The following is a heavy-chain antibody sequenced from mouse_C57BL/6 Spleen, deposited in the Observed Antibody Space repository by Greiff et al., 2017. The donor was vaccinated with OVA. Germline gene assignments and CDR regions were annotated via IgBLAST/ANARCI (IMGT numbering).Heavy chain of an antibody. D-gene: IGHD1-1*01. V-gene: IGHV5-6*01. CDR1: GFTFSSYG. J-gene: IGHJ4*01. CDR3: ARPPTVVATRYAMDY. CDR2: ISSGGSYT. Sequence: EVKLVESGGDLVKPGGSLKLSCAASGFTFSSYGMSWVRQTPDKRLEWVATISSGGSYTYYPDSVKGRFTISRDNAKNTLYLQMSSLKSEYTAMYYCARPPTVVATRYAMDYWGQGTSVTVSS.